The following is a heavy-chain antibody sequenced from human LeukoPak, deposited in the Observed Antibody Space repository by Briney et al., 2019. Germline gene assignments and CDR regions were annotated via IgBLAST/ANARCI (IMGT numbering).Heavy chain of an antibody. CDR2: IIPIFGTA. J-gene: IGHJ5*02. D-gene: IGHD1-26*01. CDR1: GYTFTSYG. Sequence: SVKVSCKASGYTFTSYGISWVRQAPGQGLEWMGGIIPIFGTANYAQKFQGRVTITADESTSTTYMELSSLRSEDTAVYYCARGGSYKQFDPWGQGTLVTVSS. CDR3: ARGGSYKQFDP. V-gene: IGHV1-69*13.